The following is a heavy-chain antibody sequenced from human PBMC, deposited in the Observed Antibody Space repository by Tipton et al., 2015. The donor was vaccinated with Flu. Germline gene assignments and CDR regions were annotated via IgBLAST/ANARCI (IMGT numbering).Heavy chain of an antibody. Sequence: SLRLSCAASGFTFSSYWMHWVRQAPGKGLVWVSHINSDGSHTNYADSVEGRFTISRDNAKNTLYLQMDSLRAEDTAVYYCAGSFGYWGQGTLVTVSS. D-gene: IGHD6-19*01. CDR1: GFTFSSYW. CDR3: AGSFGY. J-gene: IGHJ4*02. CDR2: INSDGSHT. V-gene: IGHV3-74*01.